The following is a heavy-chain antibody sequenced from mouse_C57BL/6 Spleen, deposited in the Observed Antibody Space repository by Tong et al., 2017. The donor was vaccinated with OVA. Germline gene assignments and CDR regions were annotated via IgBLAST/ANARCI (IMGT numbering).Heavy chain of an antibody. CDR2: IWTGGVT. V-gene: IGHV2-9-1*01. D-gene: IGHD3-2*02. Sequence: VQLQESGPGLVAPSQSLSITCTVSGFSLTSYGVDWVRQPPGKGLEWLGIIWTGGVTKYYSALKSRLSISKDNSKSQVFLKMNSLQTDDTARYYCARNLKTAQAKGAMDYWGQGTSVTVSS. CDR1: GFSLTSYG. J-gene: IGHJ4*01. CDR3: ARNLKTAQAKGAMDY.